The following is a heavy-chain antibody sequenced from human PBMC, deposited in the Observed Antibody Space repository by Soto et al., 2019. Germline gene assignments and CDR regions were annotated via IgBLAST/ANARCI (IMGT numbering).Heavy chain of an antibody. D-gene: IGHD1-26*01. J-gene: IGHJ4*02. CDR2: ISYDGSNE. CDR3: AKEGRRVSGCFDY. CDR1: GFTFSSYG. V-gene: IGHV3-30*18. Sequence: QVQLVESGGGVVQPGRSLRLSCAASGFTFSSYGMHWVRQAPGKGLEWVALISYDGSNEYYADSVKGRFTISRDNSKNTLDLQMNSMRAEDTAVYYCAKEGRRVSGCFDYWGQGTLVTVSS.